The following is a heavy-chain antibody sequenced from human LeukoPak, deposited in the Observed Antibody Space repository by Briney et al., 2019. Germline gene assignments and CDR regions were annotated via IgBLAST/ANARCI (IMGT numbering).Heavy chain of an antibody. V-gene: IGHV4-59*08. J-gene: IGHJ4*02. CDR2: MYYSGAT. Sequence: SETLSLTCTVSGGSFISNYWSWIRQPPGKGLEWIGYMYYSGATNYNPSLKSRVTMSVDTSMAHFSLQLSSVTVADTAVYYCARSDVLTAYAMALWGQGTLVIVSS. CDR1: GGSFISNY. D-gene: IGHD3-9*01. CDR3: ARSDVLTAYAMAL.